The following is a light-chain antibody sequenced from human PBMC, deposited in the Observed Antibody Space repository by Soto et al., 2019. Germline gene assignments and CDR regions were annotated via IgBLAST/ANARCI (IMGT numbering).Light chain of an antibody. Sequence: EIVLTQSPATLSLSPGESATLSCTTNQSVDTYFAWYQQKRGLAPRPLIYDASNRAIGIPARFSGRGSETDFSPTISSLEPEDFAIYFCQQRGTWPPTFGRGTRLEI. CDR1: QSVDTY. CDR2: DAS. V-gene: IGKV3-11*01. J-gene: IGKJ5*01. CDR3: QQRGTWPPT.